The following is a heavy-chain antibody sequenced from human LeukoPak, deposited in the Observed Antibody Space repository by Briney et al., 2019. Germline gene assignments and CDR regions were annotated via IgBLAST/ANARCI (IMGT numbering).Heavy chain of an antibody. CDR3: ARDYYHGFSTYRP. CDR1: GGSISTGDYY. J-gene: IGHJ5*02. Sequence: KTSETLSLTCTVSGGSISTGDYYYSWIRQPPGKGLEWIGYVYNTGGTHYNPSLKSRVTVSVDRSMNQFSLELTSVTAADTAVYYCARDYYHGFSTYRPWGQGTLVTVSS. V-gene: IGHV4-30-4*08. D-gene: IGHD3-10*01. CDR2: VYNTGGT.